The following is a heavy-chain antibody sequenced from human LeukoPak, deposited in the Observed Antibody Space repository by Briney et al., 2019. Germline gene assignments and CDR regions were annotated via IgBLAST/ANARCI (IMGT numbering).Heavy chain of an antibody. CDR3: AADGYGGNYYFDY. CDR2: IVVGSGNT. D-gene: IGHD4-23*01. CDR1: GFTFTSSA. V-gene: IGHV1-58*02. Sequence: SVKVSCKASGFTFTSSAMQWVRQARGQRLQWIGWIVVGSGNTNYAQKFQERVTITRDMSTSTAYMELSSLRSEDTAVYYCAADGYGGNYYFDYWGQGTLVTVSS. J-gene: IGHJ4*02.